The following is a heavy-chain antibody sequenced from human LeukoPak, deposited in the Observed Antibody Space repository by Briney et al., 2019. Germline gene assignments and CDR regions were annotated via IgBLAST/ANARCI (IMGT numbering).Heavy chain of an antibody. CDR1: GGSMSSHY. D-gene: IGHD3-22*01. J-gene: IGHJ3*02. V-gene: IGHV4-59*08. Sequence: PSETLSLTCNVSGGSMSSHYWSWIRQSPGKGLEWIAYMHYSGSSYHNPSLKSRVFISVDTSKNQFSQKLNSVTAADTAVYFCATLMFYDSRGCLADAFDTWGQGTMVTVSS. CDR3: ATLMFYDSRGCLADAFDT. CDR2: MHYSGSS.